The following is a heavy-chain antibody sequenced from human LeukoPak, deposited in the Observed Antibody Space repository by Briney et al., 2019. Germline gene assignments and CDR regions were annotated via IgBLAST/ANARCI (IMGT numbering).Heavy chain of an antibody. CDR3: AKEQGYYDSSGYYYSWSHAFDI. V-gene: IGHV3-23*01. D-gene: IGHD3-22*01. CDR2: ISGSGGST. CDR1: GFTFSSYA. J-gene: IGHJ3*02. Sequence: GGSLRLSCAASGFTFSSYAMSWVRQAPGKGLERVSAISGSGGSTYYADSVKGRFTISRDNSKNTLYLQMNSLRAEDTAVYYCAKEQGYYDSSGYYYSWSHAFDIWGQGTMVTVSS.